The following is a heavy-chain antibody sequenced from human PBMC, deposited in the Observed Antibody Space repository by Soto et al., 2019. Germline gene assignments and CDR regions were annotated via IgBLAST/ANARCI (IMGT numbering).Heavy chain of an antibody. J-gene: IGHJ4*02. D-gene: IGHD6-13*01. CDR1: GGSISTSNW. CDR2: VYRTGST. V-gene: IGHV4-4*02. Sequence: SETLSLTCAVSGGSISTSNWWSWVRQPPGKGLEWIGEVYRTGSTNYNPSLESRLTISVDKSKNQFSLKLTSVTAADTAVYYCARARASIAAAAIFDCWGQGTLVTVS. CDR3: ARARASIAAAAIFDC.